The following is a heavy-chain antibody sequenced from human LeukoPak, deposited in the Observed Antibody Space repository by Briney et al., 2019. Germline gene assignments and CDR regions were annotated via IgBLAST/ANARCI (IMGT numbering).Heavy chain of an antibody. CDR2: INPNSGGT. J-gene: IGHJ4*02. Sequence: SSVKVSCKASGYTFTGYYMHWVRQPPAQGLEWMGWINPNSGGTNYAQKFQGRVTMTRDTSISTAYMELSRLRSDDTAVYYCARVGGTGSNFDYWGQGTLVTVSS. CDR3: ARVGGTGSNFDY. CDR1: GYTFTGYY. V-gene: IGHV1-2*02. D-gene: IGHD3/OR15-3a*01.